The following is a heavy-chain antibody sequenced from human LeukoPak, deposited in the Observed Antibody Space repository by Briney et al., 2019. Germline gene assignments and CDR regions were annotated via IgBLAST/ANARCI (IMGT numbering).Heavy chain of an antibody. CDR2: IWYDGSNK. CDR1: GFTFSSYG. J-gene: IGHJ4*02. V-gene: IGHV3-33*01. D-gene: IGHD6-19*01. Sequence: GGSLRLSCAASGFTFSSYGMHWVRQAPGKGLEWVAVIWYDGSNKYYADSVKGRFTISRDNSKNTLYLQMNSLRAEDTAVYYCARPYSSGWHGDFDYWGQGALVTVSS. CDR3: ARPYSSGWHGDFDY.